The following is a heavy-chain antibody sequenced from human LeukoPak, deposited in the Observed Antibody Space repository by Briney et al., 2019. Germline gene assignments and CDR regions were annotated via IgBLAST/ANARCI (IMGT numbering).Heavy chain of an antibody. D-gene: IGHD6-19*01. CDR3: ARKRYSSGWGSYYFDY. CDR1: GGSVSSGSYY. CDR2: IFYSGST. J-gene: IGHJ4*02. Sequence: SSETLSLTCTVSGGSVSSGSYYWSWFRPPPGMGPEWPGYIFYSGSTNYNPSLKSRVTISVDTSKIQFSLKLSSVTAADTAVYYCARKRYSSGWGSYYFDYWGQGTLVTVSS. V-gene: IGHV4-61*01.